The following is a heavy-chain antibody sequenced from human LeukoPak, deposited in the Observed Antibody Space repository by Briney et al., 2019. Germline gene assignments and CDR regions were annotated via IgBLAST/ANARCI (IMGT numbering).Heavy chain of an antibody. D-gene: IGHD3-3*01. CDR3: ARVGTITGVVIPDYLDY. J-gene: IGHJ4*02. Sequence: ASVKVSCKASGYTFTGYYMHWVRQAPGQGLEWMGWISPNSGGTNYAQKFQGRVTMTRDTSISTAYMELNRLRSDDTAVYYCARVGTITGVVIPDYLDYWGQGTLVTVSS. V-gene: IGHV1-2*02. CDR2: ISPNSGGT. CDR1: GYTFTGYY.